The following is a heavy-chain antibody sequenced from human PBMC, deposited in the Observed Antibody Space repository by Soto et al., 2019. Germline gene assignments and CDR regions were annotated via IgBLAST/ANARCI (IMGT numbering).Heavy chain of an antibody. J-gene: IGHJ5*02. CDR2: ISYDGSNK. D-gene: IGHD2-2*02. V-gene: IGHV3-30-3*01. Sequence: QVQLVESGGGVVQPGRSLRLSCAASGFTFSSYAMHWVRQAPGKGLEWVAVISYDGSNKYYADSVKGRFTISRDNSKNTLYLQMNSLRAEDTAVYYCARDLSEDCSSTSCYTRGWFDPWGQGTLVTVSS. CDR3: ARDLSEDCSSTSCYTRGWFDP. CDR1: GFTFSSYA.